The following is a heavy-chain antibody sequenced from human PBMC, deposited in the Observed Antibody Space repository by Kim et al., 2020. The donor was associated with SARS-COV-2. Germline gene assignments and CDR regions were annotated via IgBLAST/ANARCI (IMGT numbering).Heavy chain of an antibody. J-gene: IGHJ4*02. CDR1: GYSFPNYW. D-gene: IGHD1-1*01. CDR3: ARQVLRYSPFDF. V-gene: IGHV5-51*01. CDR2: IYPLDSDT. Sequence: GESLKISCKGSGYSFPNYWIGWVRQMPGKGLEWMGIIYPLDSDTRYSPSFQGQVTISADKSINTAYLQWSSLKASDAAMYYCARQVLRYSPFDFWGQGTL.